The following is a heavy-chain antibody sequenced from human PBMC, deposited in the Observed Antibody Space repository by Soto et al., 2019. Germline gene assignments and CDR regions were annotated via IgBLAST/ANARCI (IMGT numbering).Heavy chain of an antibody. CDR1: GYTFTSYG. D-gene: IGHD3-22*01. V-gene: IGHV1-18*01. J-gene: IGHJ4*02. CDR3: ARTPADYYDISGYYYENLFVY. CDR2: ISAYNGNT. Sequence: ASVKVSCKASGYTFTSYGISWVRQAPGQGLEWMGWISAYNGNTNYAQKLQGRVTMTTDTSTSTAYMELRSLRSDDTAMYYCARTPADYYDISGYYYENLFVYWGQGTLVNVAS.